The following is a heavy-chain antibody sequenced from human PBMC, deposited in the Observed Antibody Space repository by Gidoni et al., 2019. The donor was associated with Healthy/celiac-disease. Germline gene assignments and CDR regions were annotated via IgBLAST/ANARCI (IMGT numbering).Heavy chain of an antibody. J-gene: IGHJ3*02. CDR3: ARQVTMVRGVISEEPLDAFDI. CDR1: GYTFTSYG. CDR2: ISAYNGNT. D-gene: IGHD3-10*01. Sequence: QVQLVQSGAEVKKPGASVKVSCTDSGYTFTSYGISWVRQAPGQGLEWMGWISAYNGNTNYAQKLQGRVTMTTDTSTSTAYMEMRSLRSDDTAVYYCARQVTMVRGVISEEPLDAFDIWGQGTMVTVSS. V-gene: IGHV1-18*01.